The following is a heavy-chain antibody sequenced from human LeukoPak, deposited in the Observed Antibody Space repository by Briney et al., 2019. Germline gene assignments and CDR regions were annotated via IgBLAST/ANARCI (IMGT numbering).Heavy chain of an antibody. CDR3: ARGLYYYGSGSSQEFDY. CDR2: IHSTGNS. Sequence: SETLSLTCTVSGGSISGTDLYWGWIRQLPGKGLEWIGNIHSTGNSFCNPSLKSRVTISIDTSKNQFSLKLSSVTAADTAVYYCARGLYYYGSGSSQEFDYWGQGTLVTVSS. D-gene: IGHD3-10*01. CDR1: GGSISGTDLY. J-gene: IGHJ4*02. V-gene: IGHV4-39*07.